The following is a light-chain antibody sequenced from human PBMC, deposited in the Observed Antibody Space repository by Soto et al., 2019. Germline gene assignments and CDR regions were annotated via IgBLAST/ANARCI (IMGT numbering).Light chain of an antibody. V-gene: IGKV1-9*01. CDR2: AAS. J-gene: IGKJ1*01. CDR3: QQYNTYSWT. Sequence: DIPLTQSPSTLSASVGDRVTITCRASQGINIFLAWFQQKPGKAPNLLISAASTLQSGVPSRFSGSGSGTEFALTISSLQPDDFATYYCQQYNTYSWTFGPGTKMDIK. CDR1: QGINIF.